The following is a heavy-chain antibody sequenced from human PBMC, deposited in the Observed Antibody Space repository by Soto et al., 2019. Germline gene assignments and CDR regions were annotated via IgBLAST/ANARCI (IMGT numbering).Heavy chain of an antibody. V-gene: IGHV1-69*13. J-gene: IGHJ4*02. CDR3: ASSSSSTRDPDY. D-gene: IGHD6-6*01. Sequence: SVKVSCKASGGTFSSYAISWVRQAPGQGLEWMGGIIPIFGTANYAQKFQGRVTITADESTSTAYMELSSLRSEDTAVYYCASSSSSTRDPDYWGQGTLVTVSS. CDR2: IIPIFGTA. CDR1: GGTFSSYA.